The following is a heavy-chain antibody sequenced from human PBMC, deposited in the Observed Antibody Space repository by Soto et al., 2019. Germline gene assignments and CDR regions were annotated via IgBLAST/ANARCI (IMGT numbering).Heavy chain of an antibody. CDR1: GFTFSTYG. CDR3: ARAVGPFDY. Sequence: QVQLVESGGGVVQPGRSLRLSCEASGFTFSTYGMHRVRQAPGKGLEWVAVIWYDGSNKYYADSVKGRFTISRDNSKNTLYLQMNSLRAEDTAVYYCARAVGPFDYWGQGTLVTVSS. J-gene: IGHJ4*02. CDR2: IWYDGSNK. V-gene: IGHV3-33*01. D-gene: IGHD1-26*01.